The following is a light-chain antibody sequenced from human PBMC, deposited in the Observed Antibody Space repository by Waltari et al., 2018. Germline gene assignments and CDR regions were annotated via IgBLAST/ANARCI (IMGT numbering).Light chain of an antibody. CDR3: SSRDNSYNHLVV. V-gene: IGLV3-19*01. J-gene: IGLJ2*01. Sequence: SSELTLDPAVSVALGQTVRITCLGDGPRSNFATWYQQKPAQAPLLVFYGRNNRPSGIPDRFSGSNSGSTASLTITGALAEDEADYYCSSRDNSYNHLVVFGGGTKLTVL. CDR2: GRN. CDR1: GPRSNF.